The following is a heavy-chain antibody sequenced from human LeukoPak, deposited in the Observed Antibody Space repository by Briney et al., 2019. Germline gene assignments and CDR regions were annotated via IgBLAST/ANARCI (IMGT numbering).Heavy chain of an antibody. V-gene: IGHV1-18*04. CDR3: ARAGYSSGWYPTKAFDY. J-gene: IGHJ4*02. CDR1: GYIFTSYG. Sequence: EASVKVSCKASGYIFTSYGISWVRQAPGQGLEWMGWISAYNGNTNYAQKLQGRVTMTTDTSTSTAYMELRSLRSDDTAVYYCARAGYSSGWYPTKAFDYWGQGTLVTVSS. D-gene: IGHD6-19*01. CDR2: ISAYNGNT.